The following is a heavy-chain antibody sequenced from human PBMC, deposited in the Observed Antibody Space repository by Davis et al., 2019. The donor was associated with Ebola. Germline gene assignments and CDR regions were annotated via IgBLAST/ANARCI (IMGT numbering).Heavy chain of an antibody. CDR3: ASLGAIFGWDWFDP. J-gene: IGHJ5*02. CDR2: IYYSGST. Sequence: MPSETLSLTCTVSGGSVSSGSYYWSWIRQPPGKGLEWIGYIYYSGSTNYNPSLKSRVTISVDTSKNRFSLKLSSVTAADTAVYYCASLGAIFGWDWFDPWGQGTLVTVSS. CDR1: GGSVSSGSYY. D-gene: IGHD3-3*01. V-gene: IGHV4-61*01.